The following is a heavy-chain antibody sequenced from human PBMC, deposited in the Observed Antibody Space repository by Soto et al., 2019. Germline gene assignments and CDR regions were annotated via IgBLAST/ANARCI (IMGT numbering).Heavy chain of an antibody. V-gene: IGHV3-30-3*01. CDR2: ISYDGSNK. CDR3: ADPVAAAGPNPHGNDY. J-gene: IGHJ4*02. CDR1: GFTFSSYA. D-gene: IGHD6-13*01. Sequence: QVQLVESGGGVVQPGRSLRLSCAASGFTFSSYAMHWVRQAPGKGLEWVAVISYDGSNKYYADSVKGRFTISRDNSKNTLYLQMNSLRAEDTAVYYCADPVAAAGPNPHGNDYWGQGTLVTVSS.